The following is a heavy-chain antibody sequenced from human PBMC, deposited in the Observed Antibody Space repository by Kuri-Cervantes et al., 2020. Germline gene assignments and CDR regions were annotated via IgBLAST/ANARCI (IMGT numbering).Heavy chain of an antibody. V-gene: IGHV3-7*03. J-gene: IGHJ3*02. D-gene: IGHD5-18*01. CDR2: INQDGSET. Sequence: GESLKISCTASGFTFSSYWMSWVRQTPGKGLEWVANINQDGSETYYVDSVKGRFTISRDNAKNSLFLQVTSLTAEDTAVYYCARDHSYLRAFDIWGQGTMVTVSS. CDR3: ARDHSYLRAFDI. CDR1: GFTFSSYW.